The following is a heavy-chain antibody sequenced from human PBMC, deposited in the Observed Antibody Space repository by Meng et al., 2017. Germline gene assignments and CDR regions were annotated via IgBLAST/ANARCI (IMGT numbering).Heavy chain of an antibody. D-gene: IGHD4-17*01. V-gene: IGHV4-61*01. J-gene: IGHJ4*02. CDR3: ARDVGGDYETLFDY. CDR2: IVYSGST. CDR1: GGSVGSGNYY. Sequence: VALQESGPGLVRASETLSLSCTVSGGSVGSGNYYWSWIRQPPGKGLEWIGYIVYSGSTTYNPSLKTRVTISVDTSKNQFSLKLTSVTAADTAVYFCARDVGGDYETLFDYWGQGTLVTVSS.